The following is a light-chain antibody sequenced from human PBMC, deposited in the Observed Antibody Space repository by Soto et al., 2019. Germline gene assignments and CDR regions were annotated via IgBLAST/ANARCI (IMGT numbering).Light chain of an antibody. Sequence: QSVLTQPPSASGTPWQRVTISCSVSSSNIGTNFVSWYQQHPGKAPKLMIYDVSKRPSGVPDRFSGSKSGNTASLTISGLQAEDEADYYCCSYAGSYVFGTGTKVTVL. CDR1: SSNIGTNF. CDR3: CSYAGSYV. CDR2: DVS. V-gene: IGLV2-11*01. J-gene: IGLJ1*01.